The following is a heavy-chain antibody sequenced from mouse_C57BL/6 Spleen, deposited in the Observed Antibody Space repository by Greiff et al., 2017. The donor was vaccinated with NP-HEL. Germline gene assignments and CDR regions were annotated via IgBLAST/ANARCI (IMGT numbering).Heavy chain of an antibody. V-gene: IGHV14-4*01. D-gene: IGHD4-1*01. J-gene: IGHJ3*01. CDR3: TTSPGTSY. Sequence: VHVKQSGAELVRPGASVKLSCTASGFNIKDDYMHWVKQRPEQGLEWIGWIDPENGDTEYASKFQGKATITADTSSNTAYLQLSSLTSEDTAVYYCTTSPGTSYWGQGTLVTVSA. CDR1: GFNIKDDY. CDR2: IDPENGDT.